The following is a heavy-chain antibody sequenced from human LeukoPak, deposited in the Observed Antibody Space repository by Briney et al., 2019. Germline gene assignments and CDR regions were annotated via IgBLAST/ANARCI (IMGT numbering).Heavy chain of an antibody. V-gene: IGHV3-30*02. CDR3: AKDLDCSGGTCHKAFDC. CDR2: IRYDGSDK. D-gene: IGHD2-15*01. J-gene: IGHJ4*02. Sequence: GGSLRLSCVASGFTLSTYGMHWVRQAPGKGLEWVAFIRYDGSDKFYGDSVKGRFTTSRDTSKNTLYLQMSRLRVEDTAVYYCAKDLDCSGGTCHKAFDCWGQGTLVTVSS. CDR1: GFTLSTYG.